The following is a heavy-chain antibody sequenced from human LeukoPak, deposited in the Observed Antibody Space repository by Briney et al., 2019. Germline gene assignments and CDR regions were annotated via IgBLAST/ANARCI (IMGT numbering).Heavy chain of an antibody. CDR2: INPNSGGT. J-gene: IGHJ4*02. CDR3: SRGEVDGPDFDY. D-gene: IGHD1-26*01. CDR1: GYTFTGYY. V-gene: IGHV1-2*02. Sequence: GASVKVSCKASGYTFTGYYMHWVRQAPGQGLEWMGWINPNSGGTNYAQQFQGRVTMTRDTSISTAYMELSRLTSDDMAVYYCSRGEVDGPDFDYWGQGTLVTVSS.